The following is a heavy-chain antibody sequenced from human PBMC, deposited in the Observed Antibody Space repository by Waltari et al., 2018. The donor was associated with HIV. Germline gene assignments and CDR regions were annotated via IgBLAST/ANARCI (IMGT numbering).Heavy chain of an antibody. Sequence: EMQLVESGGGLVQPGGSLRLSCVASGFTFSRYEMNWVRQVPGKGLEWISYIGSSGTTISHADSVKGRFTFSRDNAKKSLFLQMNSLRVEDTAVYWCARVNQVLYYGMDVWGQGTTVTVSS. D-gene: IGHD2-2*02. J-gene: IGHJ6*02. CDR2: IGSSGTTI. V-gene: IGHV3-48*03. CDR3: ARVNQVLYYGMDV. CDR1: GFTFSRYE.